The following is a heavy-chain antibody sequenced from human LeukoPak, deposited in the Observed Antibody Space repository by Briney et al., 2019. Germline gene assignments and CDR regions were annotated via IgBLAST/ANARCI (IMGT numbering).Heavy chain of an antibody. V-gene: IGHV4-34*01. CDR2: INHSGST. CDR3: ARGRVAAAGTHDYYYYGMDV. D-gene: IGHD6-13*01. Sequence: SETLSLTCAVYGGSFSGYYCSWIRQPPGEGPEWIGEINHSGSTNYNPSLKSRVTISVDTSKNQFSLKLSSVTAADTAVYYCARGRVAAAGTHDYYYYGMDVWGQGTTVTVSS. J-gene: IGHJ6*02. CDR1: GGSFSGYY.